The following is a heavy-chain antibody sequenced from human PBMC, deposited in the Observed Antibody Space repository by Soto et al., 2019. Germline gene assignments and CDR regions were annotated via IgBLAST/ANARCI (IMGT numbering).Heavy chain of an antibody. Sequence: PGGSLRLSCAASGFTFSGYSRSWVRQPPGKGLEWVSSISSSSSYIYYADSVKGRFTISRDNAKNSLYLQMNSLRAEDTAVYYCEREEASRSGYWGQGTLVTVSS. CDR2: ISSSSSYI. CDR3: EREEASRSGY. J-gene: IGHJ4*02. D-gene: IGHD6-13*01. V-gene: IGHV3-21*01. CDR1: GFTFSGYS.